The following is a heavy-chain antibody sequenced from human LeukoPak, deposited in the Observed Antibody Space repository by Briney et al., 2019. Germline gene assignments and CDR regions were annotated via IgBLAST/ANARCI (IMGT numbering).Heavy chain of an antibody. Sequence: QPGRSLRLSCAASGFTFSSYAMHWVRQAPGKGLEWVAVISYDGSNKYYADSVKGRFTISRDNSKNTLYLQMSSLRAEDTAVYYCARWQPGDYWGQGTLVTVSS. CDR1: GFTFSSYA. J-gene: IGHJ4*02. D-gene: IGHD6-13*01. CDR2: ISYDGSNK. V-gene: IGHV3-30-3*01. CDR3: ARWQPGDY.